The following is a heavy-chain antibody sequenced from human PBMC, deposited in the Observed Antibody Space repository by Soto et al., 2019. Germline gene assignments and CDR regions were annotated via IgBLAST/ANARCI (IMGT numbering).Heavy chain of an antibody. CDR1: GFTFADSA. Sequence: AVKVSCKASGFTFADSAVQWVREARGQRLGWIGRIVVDSGNTKDAQKVPERVAITWDMSTSTAYLELSSLRSEETAVYYCAAANNTSPFDSWRQGTLVTVSS. J-gene: IGHJ5*01. D-gene: IGHD1-26*01. CDR2: IVVDSGNT. V-gene: IGHV1-58*01. CDR3: AAANNTSPFDS.